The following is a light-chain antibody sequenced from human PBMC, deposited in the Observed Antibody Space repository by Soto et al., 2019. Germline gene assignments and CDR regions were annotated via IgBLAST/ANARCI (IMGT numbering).Light chain of an antibody. CDR2: AAS. J-gene: IGKJ5*01. CDR3: QQSYNTPIT. V-gene: IGKV1-39*01. Sequence: DIQMTQSPSSLSASLCDRVTITCRASQTISNYLNWYQRKSGRAPELLVYAASNLQSGVPSRFTGSGSGTHFTLTISGLEPADFATYFCQQSYNTPITFGQGTRLEIK. CDR1: QTISNY.